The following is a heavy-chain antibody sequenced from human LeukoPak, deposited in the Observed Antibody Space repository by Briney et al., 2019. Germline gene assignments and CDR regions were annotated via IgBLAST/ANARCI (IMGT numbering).Heavy chain of an antibody. CDR2: IIPILGIA. V-gene: IGHV1-69*04. CDR3: ARGPARFLEWLSFGEGYYFDY. D-gene: IGHD3-3*01. J-gene: IGHJ4*02. CDR1: GGTFSSYA. Sequence: SVKVSCKASGGTFSSYAISWVRQAPGQGLEWMGRIIPILGIANYAQKFQGRVTMTRNTSISTAYMELSSLRSEDTAVYYCARGPARFLEWLSFGEGYYFDYWGQGTLVTVSS.